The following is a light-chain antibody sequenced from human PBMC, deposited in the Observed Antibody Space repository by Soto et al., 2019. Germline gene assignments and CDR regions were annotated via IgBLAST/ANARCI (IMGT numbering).Light chain of an antibody. Sequence: QSVLTQPPSASGTPGQSVTISGSGSNSNIGRNTVNWYQQLPGRAPKLLIYTNIQRPSGVPDRFSGSKSGTSASVAISGLQSGDEADYYCAAWDDSLNGVVFGGGTKVTVL. CDR1: NSNIGRNT. J-gene: IGLJ2*01. CDR3: AAWDDSLNGVV. V-gene: IGLV1-44*01. CDR2: TNI.